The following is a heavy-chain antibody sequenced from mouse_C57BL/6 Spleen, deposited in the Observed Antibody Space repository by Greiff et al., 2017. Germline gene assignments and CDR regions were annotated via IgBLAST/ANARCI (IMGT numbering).Heavy chain of an antibody. CDR2: IDPSDSYT. V-gene: IGHV1-50*01. Sequence: QVQLQQSGAELVKPGASVKLSCKASGYTFTSYWMQWVKQRPGQGLEWIGEIDPSDSYTNYNQKFKGKATLTVDTSSSTAYMQLSSLTSEDSAVYYCARYDYGDYWGQGTTLTVSS. D-gene: IGHD2-4*01. CDR3: ARYDYGDY. CDR1: GYTFTSYW. J-gene: IGHJ2*01.